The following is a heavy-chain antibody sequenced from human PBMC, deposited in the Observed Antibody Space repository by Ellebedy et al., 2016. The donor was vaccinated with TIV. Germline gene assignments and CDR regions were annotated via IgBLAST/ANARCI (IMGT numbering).Heavy chain of an antibody. D-gene: IGHD5-12*01. V-gene: IGHV3-9*01. Sequence: GGSLRLXXVASGFTFMDSAMHWIRLVPGKGLEWVSGIYGNSAKIGYADSVKGRFTISRDNSKSSLFLQMSSLRAEDTAVYRCARDLEIVSTVLLGSTYLFFGMDVWGPGTTVVVSS. CDR1: GFTFMDSA. CDR3: ARDLEIVSTVLLGSTYLFFGMDV. CDR2: IYGNSAKI. J-gene: IGHJ6*02.